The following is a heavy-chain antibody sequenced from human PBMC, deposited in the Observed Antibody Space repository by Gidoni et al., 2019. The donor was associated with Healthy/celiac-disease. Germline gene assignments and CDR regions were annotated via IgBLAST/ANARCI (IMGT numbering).Heavy chain of an antibody. CDR3: ARDREGAVAGFGYFQH. CDR1: GFTVSSNY. CDR2: IYSGGST. V-gene: IGHV3-66*01. D-gene: IGHD6-19*01. Sequence: EVQLVESGGGLVQPGGSLRLDCAVPGFTVSSNYMSWVRQAPGKGLEWVSVIYSGGSTYYADSVKGRFTISRDNSKNTLYLQMNSLRAEDTAVYYCARDREGAVAGFGYFQHWGQGTLVTVSS. J-gene: IGHJ1*01.